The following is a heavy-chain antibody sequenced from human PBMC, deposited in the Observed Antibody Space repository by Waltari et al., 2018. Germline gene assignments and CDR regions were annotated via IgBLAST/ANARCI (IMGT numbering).Heavy chain of an antibody. J-gene: IGHJ6*02. CDR1: GGTFSSYA. D-gene: IGHD1-26*01. V-gene: IGHV1-69*01. CDR2: IIPIFGTA. CDR3: ARMSSGSYYLSYYYYGMDV. Sequence: QVQLVQSGAEVKKPGSSVKVSCKASGGTFSSYAISWVRQAPGQGLEWMGGIIPIFGTANYAQKFQGRGTITADESTSTAYMGLSSLRSEDTAVYYCARMSSGSYYLSYYYYGMDVWGQGTTVTVSS.